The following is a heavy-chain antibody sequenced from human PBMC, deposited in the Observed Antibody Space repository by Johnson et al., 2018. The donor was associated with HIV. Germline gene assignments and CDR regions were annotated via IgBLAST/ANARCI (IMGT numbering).Heavy chain of an antibody. J-gene: IGHJ3*02. CDR1: GFTFSSYG. CDR3: ARVGTVRDAFDI. V-gene: IGHV3-33*08. Sequence: VQPGRSLRLACVASGFTFSSYGMHWVRQAPGKGLEWVAFIRYDGSTYYADSVKGRFTISRDHSKNTLYLQMNSLRAEDTAVYYCARVGTVRDAFDIWGQGTMVTVSS. CDR2: IRYDGST. D-gene: IGHD7-27*01.